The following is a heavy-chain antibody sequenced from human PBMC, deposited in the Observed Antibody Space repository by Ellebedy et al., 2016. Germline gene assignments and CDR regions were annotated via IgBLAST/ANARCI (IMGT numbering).Heavy chain of an antibody. Sequence: GSLRLSCNVSGGSVSSYFWNWIRRPPGKRLEWIGYVFHTGTAAYNPSLRSRVSMSVDTSKSQFSLRLTAVTAADTAVYYCAKWNDDWKAFDAWGQGTVVTVSS. V-gene: IGHV4-59*02. CDR1: GGSVSSYF. CDR3: AKWNDDWKAFDA. J-gene: IGHJ3*01. CDR2: VFHTGTA. D-gene: IGHD1-1*01.